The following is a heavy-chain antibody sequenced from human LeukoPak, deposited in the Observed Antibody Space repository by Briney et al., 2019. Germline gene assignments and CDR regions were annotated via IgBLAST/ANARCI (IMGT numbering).Heavy chain of an antibody. CDR1: GSSISSGSYY. Sequence: SQTLSLTCTASGSSISSGSYYWSWIRQPAGKGLEWIGRIYTSGSTDYNPSLKSRVTISVDTSKNQFSLKLSSVTAADTAVYYCARDPAYYYGSGSYFTWGQGTLVTVSS. D-gene: IGHD3-10*01. CDR2: IYTSGST. V-gene: IGHV4-61*02. J-gene: IGHJ5*02. CDR3: ARDPAYYYGSGSYFT.